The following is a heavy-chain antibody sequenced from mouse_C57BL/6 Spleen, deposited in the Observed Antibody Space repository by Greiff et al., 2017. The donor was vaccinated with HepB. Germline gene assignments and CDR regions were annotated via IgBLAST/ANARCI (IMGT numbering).Heavy chain of an antibody. CDR2: INPNNGGT. CDR3: ARKGPYYYGSSYGDLDY. D-gene: IGHD1-1*01. V-gene: IGHV1-26*01. CDR1: GYTFTDYY. J-gene: IGHJ2*01. Sequence: EVQLQQSGPELVKPGASVKISCKASGYTFTDYYMNWVKQSHGKSLEWIGDINPNNGGTSYNQKFKGKATLTVDKSSSTAYMELRSLTSEDSAVYYCARKGPYYYGSSYGDLDYWGQGTTLTVSS.